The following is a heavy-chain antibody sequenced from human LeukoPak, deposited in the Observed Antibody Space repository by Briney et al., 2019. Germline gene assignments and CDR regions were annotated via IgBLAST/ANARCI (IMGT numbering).Heavy chain of an antibody. Sequence: GGSLRLSCAASGFTFSSYWMTWVRQAPWKGLEWVANIKLDGSEKYYVDSVKGRFTISRDNAKNSLYLQMNSLRAEDTAMYYCARAPIGRAYAFDIWGQGTMVTVSS. CDR1: GFTFSSYW. CDR3: ARAPIGRAYAFDI. D-gene: IGHD1-26*01. V-gene: IGHV3-7*01. CDR2: IKLDGSEK. J-gene: IGHJ3*02.